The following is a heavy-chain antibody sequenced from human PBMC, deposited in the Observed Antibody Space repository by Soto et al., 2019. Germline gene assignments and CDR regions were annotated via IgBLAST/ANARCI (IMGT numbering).Heavy chain of an antibody. V-gene: IGHV4-31*03. J-gene: IGHJ6*02. Sequence: PSETLSLTCTVAGGSISGGGYYWSWIRQHPGKGLEWIGYIYYSGSTYYNPSLKSRVTISVDTSKNQFSLKLSSVTAADTAVYYCASSAAGTNRIAVAGPGGHYYGMDVWGQGTTVTVSS. CDR1: GGSISGGGYY. CDR2: IYYSGST. D-gene: IGHD6-19*01. CDR3: ASSAAGTNRIAVAGPGGHYYGMDV.